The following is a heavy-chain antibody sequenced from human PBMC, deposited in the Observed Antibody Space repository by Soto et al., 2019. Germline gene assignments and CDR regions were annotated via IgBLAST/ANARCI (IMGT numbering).Heavy chain of an antibody. CDR2: IGSSTSTI. V-gene: IGHV3-48*02. D-gene: IGHD5-12*01. Sequence: EVQLVESGGGLVQPGGSLRLSCAASGFTFSSYSMNWVRQAPGKGLAWVSYIGSSTSTIYYADSVKRRFTISRDNVKNSLYLQMNSLRDEDTAVYYCARGSGYDDAFDIWGQGTMVTVSS. CDR3: ARGSGYDDAFDI. CDR1: GFTFSSYS. J-gene: IGHJ3*02.